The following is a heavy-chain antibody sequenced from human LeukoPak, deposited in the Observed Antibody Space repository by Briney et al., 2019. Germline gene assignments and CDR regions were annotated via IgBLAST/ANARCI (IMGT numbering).Heavy chain of an antibody. V-gene: IGHV4-59*08. CDR2: IYYSGST. Sequence: SETLSLTCTVSGYFISSGYYWSWIRQPPGKGLEWIGYIYYSGSTNYNPSLKSRVTISVDTSKNQFSLKLSSVTAADTAVYYCARHPSGRYRWFDPWGQGTLVTVSS. J-gene: IGHJ5*02. CDR1: GYFISSGYY. CDR3: ARHPSGRYRWFDP. D-gene: IGHD3-9*01.